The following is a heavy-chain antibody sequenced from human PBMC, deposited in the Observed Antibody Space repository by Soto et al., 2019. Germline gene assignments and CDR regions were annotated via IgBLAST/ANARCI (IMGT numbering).Heavy chain of an antibody. D-gene: IGHD3-10*01. Sequence: QVQLQESGPGLVKPSGTLSLTCTVSGGSMSPYYWSWIRQPPGKGLEWIGYIYYSGTTSYNPSLKSRVTLSLDTSKNQFSLKLSSLTAADTAVYYCARNDYYGLVDYWGLGTLVTVSS. V-gene: IGHV4-59*08. CDR1: GGSMSPYY. CDR3: ARNDYYGLVDY. J-gene: IGHJ4*02. CDR2: IYYSGTT.